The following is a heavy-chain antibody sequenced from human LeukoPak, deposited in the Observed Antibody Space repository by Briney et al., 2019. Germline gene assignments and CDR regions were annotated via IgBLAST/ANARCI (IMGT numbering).Heavy chain of an antibody. CDR3: ARRDDSSGYHKIFDY. D-gene: IGHD3-22*01. CDR1: GGSMNINNYY. Sequence: SETLSLTCTVSGGSMNINNYYWAWSRQSPGKGLEWLGSIYYTGTTYYNPSLDHRVTISVDTSKNQFYLKLSSLTTADTAVYYCARRDDSSGYHKIFDYWGPGTLVTVSS. V-gene: IGHV4-39*01. CDR2: IYYTGTT. J-gene: IGHJ4*02.